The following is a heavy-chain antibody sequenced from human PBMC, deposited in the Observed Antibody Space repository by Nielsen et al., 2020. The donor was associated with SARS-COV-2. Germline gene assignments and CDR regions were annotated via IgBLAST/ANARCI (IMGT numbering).Heavy chain of an antibody. Sequence: SETLSLTCTVSGGSISSGGYYWSWIRHHPGKGLEWIGYIYFSGRTCYNPPLKSRVTISVDTSKNQFSLSLRSVTAADTAVYYCARESSGYDHYNYGMDVWSQGTTVTVSS. CDR2: IYFSGRT. V-gene: IGHV4-31*03. CDR3: ARESSGYDHYNYGMDV. CDR1: GGSISSGGYY. D-gene: IGHD5-12*01. J-gene: IGHJ6*02.